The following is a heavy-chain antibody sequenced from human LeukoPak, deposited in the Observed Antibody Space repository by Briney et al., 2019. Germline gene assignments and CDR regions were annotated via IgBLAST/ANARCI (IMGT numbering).Heavy chain of an antibody. V-gene: IGHV4-59*01. CDR1: GGSISSYY. Sequence: SETLSLTCTVSGGSISSYYWSWIRQPPGKGLEWIGYIYYSGSTYYNPSLKSRVTISVDTSKNQFSLKLSSVTAADTAVYYCARENGYSYGLLSAFDIWGQGTMVTVSS. CDR3: ARENGYSYGLLSAFDI. CDR2: IYYSGST. D-gene: IGHD5-18*01. J-gene: IGHJ3*02.